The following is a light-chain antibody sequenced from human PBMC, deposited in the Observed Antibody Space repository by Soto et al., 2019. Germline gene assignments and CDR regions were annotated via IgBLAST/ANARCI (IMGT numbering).Light chain of an antibody. V-gene: IGKV3-20*01. Sequence: ELVLTQSPGTLSLSPGHRATLSCRASQTFVSTYLAWYQQKPGQAPRLLIYDASNRATGIPDRFSGSGSGPDFTLTISRLEPEDFAVYYCHYYGGSPTFGGGTKLDIK. CDR1: QTFVSTY. CDR3: HYYGGSPT. CDR2: DAS. J-gene: IGKJ4*01.